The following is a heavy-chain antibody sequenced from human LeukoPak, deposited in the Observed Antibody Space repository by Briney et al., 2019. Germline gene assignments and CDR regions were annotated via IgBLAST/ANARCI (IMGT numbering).Heavy chain of an antibody. Sequence: ASVKVSCKASGYTFTSYAMHWVRQAPGQRLEWMGWINAGNGNTKYSQKFQGRVTITRDTSASTAYKELRSLRSDDTAVYYCARDAGEDPNWFDPWGQGTLVTVSS. CDR2: INAGNGNT. CDR3: ARDAGEDPNWFDP. J-gene: IGHJ5*02. D-gene: IGHD7-27*01. CDR1: GYTFTSYA. V-gene: IGHV1-3*01.